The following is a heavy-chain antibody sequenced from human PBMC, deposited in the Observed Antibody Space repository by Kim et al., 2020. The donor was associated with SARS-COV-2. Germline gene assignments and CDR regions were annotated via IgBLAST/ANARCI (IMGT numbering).Heavy chain of an antibody. V-gene: IGHV3-23*01. D-gene: IGHD6-13*01. Sequence: GGSLRLSCAASGFTFSSYAMSWVRQAPGKGLEWVSAISGSGGSTYYADSVKGRFTISRDNSKNTLYLQMNSLRAEDTAVYYCAKPKLDSSSWYQYYYYYYGMDVWGQGTTVTVSS. CDR3: AKPKLDSSSWYQYYYYYYGMDV. CDR1: GFTFSSYA. J-gene: IGHJ6*02. CDR2: ISGSGGST.